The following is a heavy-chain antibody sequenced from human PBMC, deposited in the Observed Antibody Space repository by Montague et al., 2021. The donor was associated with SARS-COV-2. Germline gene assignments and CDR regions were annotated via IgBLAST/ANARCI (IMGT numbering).Heavy chain of an antibody. J-gene: IGHJ6*02. Sequence: SETLSLTCTVSGGSVNSGDCCWSWLRQPPGKRLEWIGNIYYSGTTNYTPSLRSRITISVDTSKNQFSLKLSSVTAADTAVYCCARDRTADDYEDYETAGYSYDYGMDVWGQGTTVTVSS. D-gene: IGHD4-17*01. CDR3: ARDRTADDYEDYETAGYSYDYGMDV. V-gene: IGHV4-61*08. CDR2: IYYSGTT. CDR1: GGSVNSGDCC.